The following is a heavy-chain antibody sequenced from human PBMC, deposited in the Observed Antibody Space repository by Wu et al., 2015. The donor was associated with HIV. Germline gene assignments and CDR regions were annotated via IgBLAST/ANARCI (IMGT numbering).Heavy chain of an antibody. D-gene: IGHD3-22*01. CDR1: GGTFSSYA. CDR2: IIPIFGTA. V-gene: IGHV1-69*05. Sequence: QVQLVQSGAEVKKPGSSVKVSCKASGGTFSSYAISWVRQAPGQGLEWMGGIIPIFGTANYAQKFQGRVTITTDESTSTAYMELSSLRSEDTAVYYCARVGGDSSGYYPLDSAFDIWGQGTMVTVSS. J-gene: IGHJ3*02. CDR3: ARVGGDSSGYYPLDSAFDI.